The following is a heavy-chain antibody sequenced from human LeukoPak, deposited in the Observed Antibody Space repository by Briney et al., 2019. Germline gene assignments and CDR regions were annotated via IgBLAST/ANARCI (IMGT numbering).Heavy chain of an antibody. J-gene: IGHJ4*02. CDR2: ISAYNGNT. V-gene: IGHV1-18*01. D-gene: IGHD3-22*01. CDR1: GYTFTSYG. Sequence: ASVKVSCEASGYTFTSYGISWVRQAPGQGLEWMGWISAYNGNTNYAQKLQGRVTMTTDTSTSTAYMELRSLRSDDTAVYYCARFYAEYYYDSSGYYYFDYWGQGTLVTVSS. CDR3: ARFYAEYYYDSSGYYYFDY.